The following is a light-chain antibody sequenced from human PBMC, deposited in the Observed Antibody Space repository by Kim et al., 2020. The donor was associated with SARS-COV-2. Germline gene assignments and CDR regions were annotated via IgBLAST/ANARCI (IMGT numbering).Light chain of an antibody. V-gene: IGKV3-15*01. J-gene: IGKJ1*01. CDR1: QSVSSN. CDR2: GAS. Sequence: EIVMTQSPATLSVSPGERATLSCKASQSVSSNLAWYQQKPGQAPRLLMYGASTRATGFPARFSGSGSGTEFTLTISSLQSGDFAVYYCQQYNNWPRTFGQGTKVEIK. CDR3: QQYNNWPRT.